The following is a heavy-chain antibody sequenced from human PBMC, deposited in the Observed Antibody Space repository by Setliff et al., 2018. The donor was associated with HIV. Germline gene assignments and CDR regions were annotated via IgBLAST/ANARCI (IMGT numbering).Heavy chain of an antibody. J-gene: IGHJ3*02. CDR1: GFTFGDYA. Sequence: HPGGSLRLSCTASGFTFGDYAMSWVRQAPGKGLEWVGFIRGKAYGGTTEYAASVKDRFTVSRDDSKSIAYLQINSLKTEDTAVYYCTRDKGYAFDIWGQGTMVTV. V-gene: IGHV3-49*04. CDR3: TRDKGYAFDI. D-gene: IGHD5-18*01. CDR2: IRGKAYGGTT.